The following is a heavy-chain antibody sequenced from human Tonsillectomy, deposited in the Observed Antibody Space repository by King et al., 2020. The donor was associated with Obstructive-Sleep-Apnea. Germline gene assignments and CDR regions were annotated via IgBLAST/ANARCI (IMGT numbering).Heavy chain of an antibody. J-gene: IGHJ4*02. CDR1: GFTFSSYW. D-gene: IGHD2-2*01. CDR3: VGGTSWLWY. CDR2: INSDGSDT. V-gene: IGHV3-74*01. Sequence: VQLVESGGGLVQPGGSLRLSCAASGFTFSSYWMHWVRQAPGKGLVWVSRINSDGSDTTYADSVKGRFTVSRDNVKNTLFLQMNSLRAEDTAVYYCVGGTSWLWYWGQGTLVTVSS.